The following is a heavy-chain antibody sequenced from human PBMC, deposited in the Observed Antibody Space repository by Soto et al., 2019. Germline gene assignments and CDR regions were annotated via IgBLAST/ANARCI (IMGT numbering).Heavy chain of an antibody. CDR1: GYTFTSYY. CDR3: ARDDYYDSSGPRDAFDI. J-gene: IGHJ3*02. Sequence: GGSVKVSCKASGYTFTSYYMHWVRQAPGQGFEWMGIINPSGGSTSYAQKFQGRVTMTRDTSTSTVYMELSSLRSEDTAVYYCARDDYYDSSGPRDAFDIWGQGTMVTVSS. D-gene: IGHD3-22*01. V-gene: IGHV1-46*01. CDR2: INPSGGST.